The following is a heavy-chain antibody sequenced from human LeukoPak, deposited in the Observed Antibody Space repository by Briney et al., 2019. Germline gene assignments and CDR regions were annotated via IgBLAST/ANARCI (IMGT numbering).Heavy chain of an antibody. CDR1: GFTFDDYA. Sequence: GGSLRLSCAASGFTFDDYAMHWVRQAPGKGLEWVSGISWNSGSIGYADSVKGRFTISRDNAKNSLYLQMNSLRAEDTAMYYCASSVAATFSSAEYFQHWGQGTLVTVSS. CDR2: ISWNSGSI. V-gene: IGHV3-9*01. CDR3: ASSVAATFSSAEYFQH. J-gene: IGHJ1*01. D-gene: IGHD2-15*01.